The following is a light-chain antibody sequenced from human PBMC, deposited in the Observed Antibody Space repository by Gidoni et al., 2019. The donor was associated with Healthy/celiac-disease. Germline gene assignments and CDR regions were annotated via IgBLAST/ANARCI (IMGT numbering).Light chain of an antibody. CDR1: QSISSY. V-gene: IGKV1-39*01. CDR2: AAS. J-gene: IGKJ5*01. CDR3: QQSYSTLSIT. Sequence: DTQMTQSPSSLSASVGDRVTITCRASQSISSYLNWYQQKPGKAPKLLIYAASSLQSGVPSRFSGSGSGTDFTLTISSLQPEDFATYYCQQSYSTLSITFGQGTRLEIK.